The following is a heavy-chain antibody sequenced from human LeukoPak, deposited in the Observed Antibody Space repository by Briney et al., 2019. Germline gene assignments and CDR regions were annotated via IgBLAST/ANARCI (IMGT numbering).Heavy chain of an antibody. Sequence: QTGGALRLSCAASGFTFSDFYMSWVRQAPGKGLEWVANINKDGSEEKYVASVKGRFTISRDNAKNSLYLQMSSLRADDTAVYYCARWPHCQDFWGRGTRVTVSS. J-gene: IGHJ4*02. V-gene: IGHV3-7*03. CDR2: INKDGSEE. CDR1: GFTFSDFY. CDR3: ARWPHCQDF.